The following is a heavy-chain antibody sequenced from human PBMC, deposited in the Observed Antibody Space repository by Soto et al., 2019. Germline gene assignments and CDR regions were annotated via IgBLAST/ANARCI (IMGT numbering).Heavy chain of an antibody. D-gene: IGHD1-7*01. J-gene: IGHJ4*02. CDR1: GGSITRGGYY. CDR3: ARDLRGGTTFAY. V-gene: IGHV4-31*03. CDR2: ISYNGRT. Sequence: QVQLQESGPGLVKPSQTLSLTCTVSGGSITRGGYYWSWIRQHPGDGLEWIGYISYNGRTYYNPSLKRRVTVSIATSENQFSLRLNSVTAADTAVYFCARDLRGGTTFAYWGQGPLVTVSS.